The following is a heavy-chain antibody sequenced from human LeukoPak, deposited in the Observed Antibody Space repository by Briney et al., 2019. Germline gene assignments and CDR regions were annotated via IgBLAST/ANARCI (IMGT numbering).Heavy chain of an antibody. CDR3: ARQYRTASTTAFTDY. D-gene: IGHD4-11*01. V-gene: IGHV4-39*01. CDR1: GFTFSDYY. CDR2: IFYSGST. J-gene: IGHJ4*02. Sequence: GSLRLSCAASGFTFSDYYMSWIRQPPGKGLEWIGNIFYSGSTYYNPSLKSRVTISVDTSKNQFSLKLASVTAADTAVYYCARQYRTASTTAFTDYWGQGTLVTVSS.